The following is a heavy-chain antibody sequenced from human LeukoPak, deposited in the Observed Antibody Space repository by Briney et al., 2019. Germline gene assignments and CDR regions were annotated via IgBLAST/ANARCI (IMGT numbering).Heavy chain of an antibody. V-gene: IGHV3-30-3*01. D-gene: IGHD3-22*01. J-gene: IGHJ6*02. CDR2: ISYDGSNK. CDR1: GFTFSSYA. CDR3: ASQYDSSGYYYDYYYYGMDV. Sequence: PGRSLRLSCAASGFTFSSYAMHWVRQAPGKGLEWVAVISYDGSNKYYADSVKGRFTISRDNSKNTLYLQMNSLRAEDTAVYYCASQYDSSGYYYDYYYYGMDVWGQGTTVTVSS.